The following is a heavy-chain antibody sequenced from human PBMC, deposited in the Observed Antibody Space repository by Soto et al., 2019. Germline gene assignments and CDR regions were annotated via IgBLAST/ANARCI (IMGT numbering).Heavy chain of an antibody. V-gene: IGHV1-18*01. CDR2: ISAYNDYT. J-gene: IGHJ4*02. CDR3: AKDRPRLMQNFLDVY. Sequence: QIQLVQSGAEVKKPGASVKVSCKASGYTFTDHGISWVRQAPGQGFEWMGWISAYNDYTAYAQKFQGRVTMTTDKYTNTAYMELRSLTSDDTAVYYCAKDRPRLMQNFLDVYWGQGTLVTVSS. CDR1: GYTFTDHG. D-gene: IGHD2-8*01.